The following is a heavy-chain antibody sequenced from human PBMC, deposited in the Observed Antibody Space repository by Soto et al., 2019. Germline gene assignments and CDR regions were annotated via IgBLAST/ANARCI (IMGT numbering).Heavy chain of an antibody. D-gene: IGHD5-12*01. CDR3: ARDSLGGVYSGSRGRQY. Sequence: EVQLVESGGGLVQPGGSLRLSCAASGFTVSSNYMRWVRQAPGKGLERVSVIYSGGSTYYADSVKGRFTISRDYAKSTLYLQMNSVRAEDTAVYYCARDSLGGVYSGSRGRQYWGQGTLVTVSS. CDR2: IYSGGST. CDR1: GFTVSSNY. V-gene: IGHV3-66*01. J-gene: IGHJ4*02.